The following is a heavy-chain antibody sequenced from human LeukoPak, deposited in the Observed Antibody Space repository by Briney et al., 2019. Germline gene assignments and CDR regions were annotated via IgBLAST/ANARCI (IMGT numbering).Heavy chain of an antibody. V-gene: IGHV4-61*02. D-gene: IGHD3-9*01. Sequence: PSQTLSLTCTASGGSISSGSYYWSWIRQPAGKGLEWVGRIYTSGSTNYNPSLKSRLTISVDTSKNQFSLKLSSVTAADTAVYYCARFQIPTGAFDIWGQGTTVTVSS. J-gene: IGHJ3*02. CDR3: ARFQIPTGAFDI. CDR2: IYTSGST. CDR1: GGSISSGSYY.